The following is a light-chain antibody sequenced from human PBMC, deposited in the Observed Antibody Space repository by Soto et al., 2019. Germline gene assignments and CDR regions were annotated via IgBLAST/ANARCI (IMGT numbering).Light chain of an antibody. CDR2: DAS. CDR1: QSISSW. CDR3: QQYNSYWT. V-gene: IGKV1-5*01. Sequence: DIQMTQSPSTLSASVGDRVTITCRASQSISSWLAWNQQKPGKAPKLLIYDASSLKSGVPSRFSGSGSGTEFTLTITSLQPDDFATYYCQQYNSYWTFGQGTKVEIK. J-gene: IGKJ1*01.